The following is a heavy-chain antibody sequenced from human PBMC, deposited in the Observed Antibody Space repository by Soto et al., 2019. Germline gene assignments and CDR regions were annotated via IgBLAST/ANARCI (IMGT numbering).Heavy chain of an antibody. V-gene: IGHV4-34*01. CDR3: ARGGGPDSSGYYYDY. Sequence: QVQLQQWGAGLLRPSETLSLTCAVYGGSFSGYYWTWIRQPPGKGLEWIGEINHSGSTNYNPSLKRRVTISVDTSKNQFSLKLSSVTAADTAVYYCARGGGPDSSGYYYDYWGQGTLVTVSS. J-gene: IGHJ4*02. D-gene: IGHD3-22*01. CDR2: INHSGST. CDR1: GGSFSGYY.